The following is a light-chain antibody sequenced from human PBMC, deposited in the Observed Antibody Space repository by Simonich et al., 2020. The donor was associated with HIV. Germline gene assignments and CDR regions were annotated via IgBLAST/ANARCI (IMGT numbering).Light chain of an antibody. CDR1: HGVSSW. CDR3: QQSYSTPRT. J-gene: IGKJ1*01. CDR2: AAS. Sequence: DLQMTQSSSSVSASVGDRVTLTCRASHGVSSWLAWYQQKPGKAPKLLIYAASSLQSGVPSRFSGSRSGTEFTLTISSLQPEDFATYYCQQSYSTPRTFGQGTKVEIK. V-gene: IGKV1-12*01.